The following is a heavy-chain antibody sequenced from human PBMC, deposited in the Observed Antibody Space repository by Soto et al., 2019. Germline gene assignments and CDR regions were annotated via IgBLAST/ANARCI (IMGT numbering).Heavy chain of an antibody. V-gene: IGHV3-33*01. CDR1: GFTFSSYG. J-gene: IGHJ6*02. Sequence: PGGSLRLSCAASGFTFSSYGMHWVRQAPGKGLEWVAVIWYDGSNKYYADSVKGRFTISRDNSKNTLYLQMNSLRAEDTAAYYCAIQWVGGYCSSTSCSSFHYYYGMDVWGQGTTVTVSS. CDR2: IWYDGSNK. D-gene: IGHD2-2*01. CDR3: AIQWVGGYCSSTSCSSFHYYYGMDV.